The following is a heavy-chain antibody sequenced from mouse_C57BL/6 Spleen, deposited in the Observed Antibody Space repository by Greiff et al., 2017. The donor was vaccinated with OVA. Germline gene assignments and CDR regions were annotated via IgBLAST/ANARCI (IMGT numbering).Heavy chain of an antibody. J-gene: IGHJ1*03. V-gene: IGHV1-18*01. D-gene: IGHD1-1*01. CDR1: GYTFTDYY. CDR2: INPNNGGT. CDR3: ARRCTTVVADWYFDV. Sequence: EVQLQQSGPELVKPGASVKMSCKASGYTFTDYYMDWVKQSPGQSLEWIGDINPNNGGTIYNQKFKGKATLTVDKSSSTAYMELRSLTSEDTAVYDCARRCTTVVADWYFDVWGTGTTVTVSS.